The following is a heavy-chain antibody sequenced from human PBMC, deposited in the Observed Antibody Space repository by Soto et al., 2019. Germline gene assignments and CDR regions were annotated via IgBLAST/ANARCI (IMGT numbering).Heavy chain of an antibody. CDR2: IEDNGSRK. CDR1: GFTFSSYW. J-gene: IGHJ4*02. D-gene: IGHD6-13*01. Sequence: LRLSCAASGFTFSSYWMSWVRQAPGKGLEWVANIEDNGSRKYYVDSVRGRFTVSRDNAENSLSLQMNSLRAEDTAVYYCARDTAASGTGSFDYWGQGALVTVSS. CDR3: ARDTAASGTGSFDY. V-gene: IGHV3-7*01.